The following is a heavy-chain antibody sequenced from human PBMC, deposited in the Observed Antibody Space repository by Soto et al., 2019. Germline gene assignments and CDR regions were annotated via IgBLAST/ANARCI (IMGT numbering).Heavy chain of an antibody. D-gene: IGHD1-1*01. J-gene: IGHJ6*03. CDR1: GDGVSSNSAG. Sequence: SQTLSFTCDISGDGVSSNSAGWNWIRQTPSRGLEWLGRTYYKSKWYYTYAASVKSRITVSPDTSKNQFSLQLTSVTPEDTAVYYCARGSWDDVSGHYYMDVWDKGTTVTVSS. V-gene: IGHV6-1*01. CDR2: TYYKSKWYY. CDR3: ARGSWDDVSGHYYMDV.